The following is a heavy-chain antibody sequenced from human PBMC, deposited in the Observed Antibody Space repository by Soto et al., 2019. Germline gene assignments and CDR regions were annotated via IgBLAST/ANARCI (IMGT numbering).Heavy chain of an antibody. CDR3: ARVCSLSGVVTGMDV. Sequence: QVQLVQSGAEVKKPGSSVKVSCKASGGTFSSYAISWVRQAPGQGLEWMGGIIPIFGTANYAQKFQGRVTITADESTSTAYMERSSMRCEDTAVYYCARVCSLSGVVTGMDVWGQGTTVTVSS. CDR2: IIPIFGTA. J-gene: IGHJ6*02. CDR1: GGTFSSYA. D-gene: IGHD3-10*02. V-gene: IGHV1-69*01.